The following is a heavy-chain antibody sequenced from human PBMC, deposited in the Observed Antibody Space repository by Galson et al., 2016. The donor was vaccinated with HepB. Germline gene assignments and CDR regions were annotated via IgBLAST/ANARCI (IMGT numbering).Heavy chain of an antibody. D-gene: IGHD3-10*01. J-gene: IGHJ4*02. V-gene: IGHV4-31*03. CDR3: TSGLVRGVISF. CDR2: IFYSGSS. CDR1: GGSISSGGYY. Sequence: TLSLTCSVSGGSISSGGYYWSWIRQHPAKGLEWIGYIFYSGSSYYNPSLKSRVTISVDTSKNQFSLKLSSVTAADTAVYHCTSGLVRGVISFWGQGSLVSVSS.